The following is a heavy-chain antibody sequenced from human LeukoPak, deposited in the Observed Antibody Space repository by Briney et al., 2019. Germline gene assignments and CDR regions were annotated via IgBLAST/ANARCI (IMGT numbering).Heavy chain of an antibody. CDR1: GCTFSGYS. J-gene: IGHJ6*02. Sequence: GGSLRLSCAVSGCTFSGYSMSWVRQAPGKGLEWVSGINWNGGSTGYADSVKGRFTISRDNAKNSLYLQMNSLRAEDTALYHCARDRVGATRLMDVWGQGTTVTVSS. CDR2: INWNGGST. CDR3: ARDRVGATRLMDV. D-gene: IGHD1-26*01. V-gene: IGHV3-20*01.